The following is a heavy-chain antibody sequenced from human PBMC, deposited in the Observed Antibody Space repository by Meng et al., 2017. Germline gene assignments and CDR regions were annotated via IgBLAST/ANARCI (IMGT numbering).Heavy chain of an antibody. CDR1: GYTFTGYY. CDR3: AREEPGFCSGGSCYPRDEPGWVY. D-gene: IGHD2-15*01. V-gene: IGHV1-2*02. CDR2: INPNSGGT. Sequence: ASVKVSCKASGYTFTGYYMHWVRQAPGQGLEWMGWINPNSGGTNYAQKFQGRVTMTRDTSISTAYMELNSLRAEDTAVYYCAREEPGFCSGGSCYPRDEPGWVYWGQGTLVTVSS. J-gene: IGHJ4*02.